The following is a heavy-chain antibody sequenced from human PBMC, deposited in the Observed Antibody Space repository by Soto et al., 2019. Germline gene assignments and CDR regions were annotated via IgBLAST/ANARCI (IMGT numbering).Heavy chain of an antibody. CDR3: AHPRGFGVFDAYDI. J-gene: IGHJ3*02. CDR2: ISNSGVST. D-gene: IGHD3-10*01. V-gene: IGHV3-23*01. Sequence: PGGSLRLSCTASGFTFSTYAISWVRQAPGKGLEWVSAISNSGVSTYYADSVQGRFTISRDNYMNTLYLQMNSLRIEDTAVYFCAHPRGFGVFDAYDIWGQGTMVTVSS. CDR1: GFTFSTYA.